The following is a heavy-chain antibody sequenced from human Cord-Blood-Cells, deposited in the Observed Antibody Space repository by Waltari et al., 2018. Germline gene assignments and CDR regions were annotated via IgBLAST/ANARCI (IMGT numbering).Heavy chain of an antibody. CDR3: ARVVNYGDYDY. CDR2: INHRGST. Sequence: QVQLQQWGAGLLKPSEPLSLTCAVYGGSFSGYSWSWIRQPPGKGLEWIGEINHRGSTNYNPSLKSRVTISVDTSKNQFSLKLSSVTAADTAVYNCARVVNYGDYDYWGQGTLVTVSS. J-gene: IGHJ4*02. V-gene: IGHV4-34*01. CDR1: GGSFSGYS. D-gene: IGHD4-17*01.